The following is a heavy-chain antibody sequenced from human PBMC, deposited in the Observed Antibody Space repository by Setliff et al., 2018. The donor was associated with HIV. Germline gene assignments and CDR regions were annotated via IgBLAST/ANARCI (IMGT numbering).Heavy chain of an antibody. CDR1: GYSISSSSYY. Sequence: PSETLSLTCAVSGYSISSSSYYWGWIRQPPGKGLEWIGSIYYSGSTYYNPSLKSRVTISVDTSKNQFSLKLSTVTAADTAVYYCARDLYSSGWYGLYYYGMDVWGQGTTVTVSS. D-gene: IGHD6-19*01. CDR2: IYYSGST. V-gene: IGHV4-39*07. J-gene: IGHJ6*02. CDR3: ARDLYSSGWYGLYYYGMDV.